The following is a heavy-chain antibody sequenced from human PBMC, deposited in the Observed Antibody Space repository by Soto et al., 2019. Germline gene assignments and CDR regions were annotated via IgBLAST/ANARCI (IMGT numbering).Heavy chain of an antibody. Sequence: SVKVSCKASGFTFTSSAVQWVRQARGQRLEWIGWIVVGSGNTNYAQKFQERVTITRDMSTSTAYMELSSLRSEDTAVYYCAVGYSDYDFAAAGGYYYGMDVWGQGTTVTVSS. CDR3: AVGYSDYDFAAAGGYYYGMDV. CDR1: GFTFTSSA. V-gene: IGHV1-58*01. CDR2: IVVGSGNT. D-gene: IGHD5-12*01. J-gene: IGHJ6*02.